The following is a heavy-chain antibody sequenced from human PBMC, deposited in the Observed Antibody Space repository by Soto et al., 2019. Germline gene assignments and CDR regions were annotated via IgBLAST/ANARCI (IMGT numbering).Heavy chain of an antibody. V-gene: IGHV4-38-2*02. Sequence: SETQSLTCSVSGYSISSGYYWGWIRQPPGKGLEWIGSIYHSGSTYYNPSLKSRVTISVDTSKNQFSLKLSSVTAADTAVYYCAGDYYDSSGYTHGMDVWGQGTTVTVSS. D-gene: IGHD3-22*01. J-gene: IGHJ6*02. CDR3: AGDYYDSSGYTHGMDV. CDR2: IYHSGST. CDR1: GYSISSGYY.